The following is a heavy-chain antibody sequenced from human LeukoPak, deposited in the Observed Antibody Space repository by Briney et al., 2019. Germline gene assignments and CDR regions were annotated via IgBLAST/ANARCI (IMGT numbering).Heavy chain of an antibody. CDR2: IYHSGST. V-gene: IGHV4-59*08. D-gene: IGHD6-6*01. CDR3: ARYSQLGRGYFDY. CDR1: GFTFSDYY. J-gene: IGHJ4*02. Sequence: GSLRLSCAASGFTFSDYYWSWIRQPPGKGLEWIGYIYHSGSTNYNPSLKSRVTISVDTSKNQFSLKLSSVTAADTAVYYCARYSQLGRGYFDYWGQGTLVTVSS.